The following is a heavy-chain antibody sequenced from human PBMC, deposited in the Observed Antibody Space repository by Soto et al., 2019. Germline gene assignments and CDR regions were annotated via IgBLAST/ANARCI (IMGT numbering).Heavy chain of an antibody. D-gene: IGHD4-17*01. CDR1: GFTFSSYS. J-gene: IGHJ5*02. CDR2: ISSSSSTI. V-gene: IGHV3-48*01. Sequence: GGSLRLSCAASGFTFSSYSMNWVRQAPGKGLEWVSYISSSSSTIYYADSVKGRFTISRDNAKNSPYLQMNSLRAEDTAVYYCAGEADYLNWFDPWGQGTLVTVSS. CDR3: AGEADYLNWFDP.